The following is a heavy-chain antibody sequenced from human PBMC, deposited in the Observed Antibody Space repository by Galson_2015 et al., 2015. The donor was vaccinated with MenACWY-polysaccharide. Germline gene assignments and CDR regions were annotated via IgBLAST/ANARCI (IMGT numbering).Heavy chain of an antibody. CDR2: ISGSGGST. CDR3: AKDLRVGTTAGSELDC. V-gene: IGHV3-23*01. D-gene: IGHD1-26*01. CDR1: GFTFSSYG. Sequence: SLRLSCAASGFTFSSYGMSRVRQAPGKGLEWVSSISGSGGSTFYADSVKGRFTISRDNSKNTLSLQVNSLRAEDTDKYYCAKDLRVGTTAGSELDCWGQGTLVTVSS. J-gene: IGHJ4*02.